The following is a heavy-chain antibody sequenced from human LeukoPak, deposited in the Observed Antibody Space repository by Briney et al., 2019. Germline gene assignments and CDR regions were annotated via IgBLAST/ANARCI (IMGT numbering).Heavy chain of an antibody. CDR2: INPNSGGT. CDR3: ARDPTIVVVTATPGGPDY. D-gene: IGHD2-21*02. Sequence: ASVKVSCKASGYTFTGYYMHWVRQAPGQGLEWMGWINPNSGGTNNAQKFQGRVTTTRDTSISTAYMELSRLRSDDTAVYYCARDPTIVVVTATPGGPDYWGQGTLVTVSS. J-gene: IGHJ4*02. V-gene: IGHV1-2*02. CDR1: GYTFTGYY.